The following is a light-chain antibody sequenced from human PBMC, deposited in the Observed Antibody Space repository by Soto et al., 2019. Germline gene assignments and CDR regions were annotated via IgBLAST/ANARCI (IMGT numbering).Light chain of an antibody. J-gene: IGKJ1*01. CDR3: QQNNSPTWT. Sequence: APNVLIYKASSLESGVPSRISGSGSGTECTLTISSLQPDDSATYYCQQNNSPTWTFGRGTKVDIK. CDR2: KAS. V-gene: IGKV1-5*03.